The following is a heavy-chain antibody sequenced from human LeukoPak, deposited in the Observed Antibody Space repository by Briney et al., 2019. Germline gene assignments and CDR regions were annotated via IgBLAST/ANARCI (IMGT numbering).Heavy chain of an antibody. CDR1: GFTFSSYG. CDR2: IWYDGSNK. D-gene: IGHD2-2*01. V-gene: IGHV3-33*01. CDR3: ARDHCRSTSCLGVFGY. Sequence: GGSLRLSCAASGFTFSSYGMHWVRQAPGKGLEWVAVIWYDGSNKYYADSVKGRFTISRDNSKNTLYLQMNSLRAEDTAVYYCARDHCRSTSCLGVFGYWGQGTLVTVSS. J-gene: IGHJ4*02.